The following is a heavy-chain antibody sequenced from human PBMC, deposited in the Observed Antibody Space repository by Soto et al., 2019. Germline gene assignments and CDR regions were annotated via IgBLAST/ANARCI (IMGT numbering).Heavy chain of an antibody. V-gene: IGHV4-34*01. Sequence: SETLPLTYAVYGGSFSGYCWTWIRQPPGTGLEWIGEINHSGSTNYNPSLKSRVTISVDTSKNQFSLKLTSVTAADTAVYYCARDKITGLFDYWGQATLVTVSS. J-gene: IGHJ4*02. D-gene: IGHD2-8*02. CDR1: GGSFSGYC. CDR2: INHSGST. CDR3: ARDKITGLFDY.